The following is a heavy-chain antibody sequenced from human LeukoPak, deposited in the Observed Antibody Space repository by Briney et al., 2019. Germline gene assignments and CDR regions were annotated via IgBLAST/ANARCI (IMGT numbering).Heavy chain of an antibody. V-gene: IGHV5-51*01. CDR2: IYSGGSDT. Sequence: GESLKISCKGSGYSFTSYWIGWVRQMPGKGLEWMGIIYSGGSDTRYSPSFQGPVTISADKSLSPAYLQWSTLKASDTAMYYCARHGGWLVPDYFDYWGRGPVVTVSS. CDR1: GYSFTSYW. CDR3: ARHGGWLVPDYFDY. D-gene: IGHD6-19*01. J-gene: IGHJ4*02.